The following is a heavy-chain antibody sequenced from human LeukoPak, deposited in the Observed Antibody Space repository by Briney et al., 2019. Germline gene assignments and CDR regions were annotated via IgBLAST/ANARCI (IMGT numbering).Heavy chain of an antibody. D-gene: IGHD1-7*01. Sequence: PSETLSLTCTVSGYSISSGYYWGWIRQPPGKGLEWIGSIYHSGSTYYNPSLKSRVTISVDTSKNQFSLKLSSVTAADTAVYYCAKVIGTRTFDYWGQGTLVTVSS. V-gene: IGHV4-38-2*02. J-gene: IGHJ4*02. CDR1: GYSISSGYY. CDR3: AKVIGTRTFDY. CDR2: IYHSGST.